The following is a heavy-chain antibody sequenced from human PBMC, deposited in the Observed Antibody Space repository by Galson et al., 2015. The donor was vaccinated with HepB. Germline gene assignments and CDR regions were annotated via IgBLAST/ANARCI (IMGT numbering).Heavy chain of an antibody. V-gene: IGHV3-48*02. Sequence: SLRLSCAASGFTFSRFAMNWVRQAPGKGLEWVSYISISSTTIYYADSLKGRSPISRDNAQTLVFLQMNSLRDEDTALYYCVKNGDMVATIFAYWGQGALVTVSS. D-gene: IGHD5-12*01. CDR2: ISISSTTI. J-gene: IGHJ4*02. CDR1: GFTFSRFA. CDR3: VKNGDMVATIFAY.